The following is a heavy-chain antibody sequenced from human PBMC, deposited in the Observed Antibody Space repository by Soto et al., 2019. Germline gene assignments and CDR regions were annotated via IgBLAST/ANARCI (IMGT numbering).Heavy chain of an antibody. V-gene: IGHV1-69*13. D-gene: IGHD3-9*01. CDR1: GGTFSSYA. CDR2: IIPIFGTA. J-gene: IGHJ6*02. CDR3: ARPILRYIYYYGMDV. Sequence: SVKVSCKASGGTFSSYAISWVRQAPGQGLEWMGGIIPIFGTANYAQKFQGRVTITADGSTSTAYMELSSLRSEDTAVYYCARPILRYIYYYGMDVWGQGTTVTVAS.